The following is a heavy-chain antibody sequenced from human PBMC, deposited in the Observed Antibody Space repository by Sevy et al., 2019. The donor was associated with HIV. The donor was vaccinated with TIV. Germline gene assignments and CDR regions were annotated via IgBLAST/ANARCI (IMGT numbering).Heavy chain of an antibody. V-gene: IGHV1-8*01. CDR3: ARVIYCSGGSCYQGAFDI. J-gene: IGHJ3*02. Sequence: ASVKVSCKASGYTFTSYDINWVRQATGQGLEWMGWMNPNSGKTGYAQKFQGRVTMTRNTSISTAYMELSSLRSEDTAVYYCARVIYCSGGSCYQGAFDIWGQGTMVTVSS. D-gene: IGHD2-15*01. CDR1: GYTFTSYD. CDR2: MNPNSGKT.